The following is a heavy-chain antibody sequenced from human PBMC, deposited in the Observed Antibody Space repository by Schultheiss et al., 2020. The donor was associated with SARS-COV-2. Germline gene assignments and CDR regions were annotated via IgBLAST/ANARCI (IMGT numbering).Heavy chain of an antibody. CDR2: IWYDGSNK. CDR1: GFTFSSYA. J-gene: IGHJ4*02. CDR3: ARDSRRDGGGSPFLDY. V-gene: IGHV3-33*08. Sequence: GGSLRLSCAASGFTFSSYAMSWVRQAPGKGLEWVAVIWYDGSNKYYADSVKGRFTISRDNSKNTLYLQMNSLRAEDTAVYYCARDSRRDGGGSPFLDYWGQGTLVTVSS. D-gene: IGHD5-24*01.